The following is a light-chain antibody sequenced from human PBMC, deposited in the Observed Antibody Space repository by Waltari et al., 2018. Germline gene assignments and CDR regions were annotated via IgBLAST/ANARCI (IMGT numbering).Light chain of an antibody. CDR1: QNIFTY. CDR3: QQTNAAPLS. CDR2: AAS. V-gene: IGKV1-39*01. Sequence: DIQMTQSPSSLSASVGDRVTITCRASQNIFTYLNWYQQKAGNAPKLLIYAASSLERGVPVRFSGSGSGTDFTLTISSLQPEDFATYYCQQTNAAPLSFGGGTKVEIK. J-gene: IGKJ4*01.